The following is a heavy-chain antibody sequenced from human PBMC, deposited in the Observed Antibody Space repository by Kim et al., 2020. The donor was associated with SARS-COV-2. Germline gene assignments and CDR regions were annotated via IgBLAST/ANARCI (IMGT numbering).Heavy chain of an antibody. V-gene: IGHV1-2*02. Sequence: ASVKVSCKASGYTFTGYYMHWVRQAPGQGLEWMGWINPNSGGTNYAQKFQGRVTMTRDTSISTAYMELSRLRSDDTAVYYCARDFHLTVEMATIFDYWGQGTLVTVSS. CDR3: ARDFHLTVEMATIFDY. CDR1: GYTFTGYY. CDR2: INPNSGGT. D-gene: IGHD5-12*01. J-gene: IGHJ4*02.